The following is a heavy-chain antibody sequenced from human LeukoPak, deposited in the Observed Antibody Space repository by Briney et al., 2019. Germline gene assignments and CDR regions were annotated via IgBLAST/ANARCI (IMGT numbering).Heavy chain of an antibody. D-gene: IGHD4-17*01. CDR1: GGTFSSYA. CDR3: ARDFHYGDYGSY. CDR2: IIPIFGTA. J-gene: IGHJ4*02. V-gene: IGHV1-69*05. Sequence: GASVKVSCKASGGTFSSYAISWVRQAPGQGLEWMGGIIPIFGTANYAQKFQGRVTITTDESTSAAYMELSSLRSEDTAVYYCARDFHYGDYGSYWGQGTLVTVSS.